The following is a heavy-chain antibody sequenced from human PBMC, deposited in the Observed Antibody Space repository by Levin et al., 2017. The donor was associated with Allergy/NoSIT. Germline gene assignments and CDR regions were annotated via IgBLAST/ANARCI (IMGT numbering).Heavy chain of an antibody. J-gene: IGHJ4*02. D-gene: IGHD3-22*01. CDR1: GFSLSTPGVC. Sequence: SGPTLVKPTQTLTLTCTFSGFSLSTPGVCVSWIRQPPGKALEWLARIDWDDDKHYSTSLKTRPTVSKDTSKNQVDLTMTNMDPVDTATYYRERVRPTYAYDTSGYCPLDYWSPGTLVTVSS. CDR3: ERVRPTYAYDTSGYCPLDY. V-gene: IGHV2-70*11. CDR2: IDWDDDK.